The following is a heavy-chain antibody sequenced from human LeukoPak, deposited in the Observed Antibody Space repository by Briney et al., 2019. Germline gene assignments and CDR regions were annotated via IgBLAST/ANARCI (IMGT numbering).Heavy chain of an antibody. D-gene: IGHD1-26*01. CDR2: ITGSGGDT. CDR1: GLTFSSYG. J-gene: IGHJ4*02. V-gene: IGHV3-23*01. Sequence: GGSLRLSCAASGLTFSSYGMHWVRQAPGKGLEWVSTITGSGGDTYSADSVRGRFTISRDNSKNTLYLQMNSLRADDTAVYYCAKDLGRYRNNFFDYWGQGNLVTVSS. CDR3: AKDLGRYRNNFFDY.